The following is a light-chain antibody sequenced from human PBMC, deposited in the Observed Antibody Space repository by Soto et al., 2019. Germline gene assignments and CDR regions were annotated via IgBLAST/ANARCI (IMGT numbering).Light chain of an antibody. V-gene: IGLV2-23*02. CDR2: EVS. CDR3: CSYAGSPHWV. J-gene: IGLJ3*02. CDR1: SSDVGGYNF. Sequence: QSVLTQPASVSGSPGQSITISCTGTSSDVGGYNFVSWYQQHPGKAPKLMIYEVSKRPSGVSNRFSGSKSGNTASLTISGLQAEDEADYYCCSYAGSPHWVVGGGTQLTVL.